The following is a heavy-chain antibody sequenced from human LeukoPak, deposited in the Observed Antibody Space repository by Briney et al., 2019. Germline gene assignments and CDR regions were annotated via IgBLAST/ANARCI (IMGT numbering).Heavy chain of an antibody. V-gene: IGHV3-53*04. Sequence: GGSLRLSCAASGFSMSNNYMNWVRQAPGKGLEWVSLIYNGDNTDYADSVKGRFTISRHNSKNTLYLQMNSLRAEDTAVYYCARDPASSSSPVWGQGTLVTVSS. J-gene: IGHJ4*02. CDR1: GFSMSNNY. D-gene: IGHD6-6*01. CDR3: ARDPASSSSPV. CDR2: IYNGDNT.